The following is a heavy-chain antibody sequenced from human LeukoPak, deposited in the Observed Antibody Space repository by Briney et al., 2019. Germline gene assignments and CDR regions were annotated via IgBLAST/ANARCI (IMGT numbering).Heavy chain of an antibody. Sequence: PGGSLRLSCAGSGSTLSTYWMHWVRQAPGKGLEWVSSISSSSSYIYYADSVKGRFTISRDNAKNSLYLQMNSLRAEDTAVYYCARVHDIVVVVAASDYWGQGTLVTVSS. J-gene: IGHJ4*02. CDR2: ISSSSSYI. CDR1: GSTLSTYW. CDR3: ARVHDIVVVVAASDY. V-gene: IGHV3-21*01. D-gene: IGHD2-15*01.